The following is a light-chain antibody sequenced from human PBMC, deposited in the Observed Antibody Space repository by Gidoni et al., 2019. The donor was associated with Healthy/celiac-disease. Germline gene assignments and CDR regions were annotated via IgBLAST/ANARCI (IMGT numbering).Light chain of an antibody. CDR2: GAS. V-gene: IGKV3-15*01. CDR1: QSVSSN. CDR3: QQYKNWPPHT. Sequence: ELVMTQSPATLSVSPGERATLSCRASQSVSSNLAWYQQKPGQAPRLLIYGASTRATGIPARFSGSGSGTEFTLTISSLQSEDFAVYYCQQYKNWPPHTFGQGTKLEIK. J-gene: IGKJ2*01.